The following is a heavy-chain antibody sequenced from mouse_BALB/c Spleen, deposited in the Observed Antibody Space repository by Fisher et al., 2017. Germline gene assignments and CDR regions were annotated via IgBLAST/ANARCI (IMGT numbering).Heavy chain of an antibody. V-gene: IGHV1S34*01. J-gene: IGHJ2*01. D-gene: IGHD1-1*01. Sequence: KFKGKATFTVDTSSSTAYMQFNSLTSEDSAVYYCARSIYYYGSSYGVDYWGQGTTLTVSS. CDR3: ARSIYYYGSSYGVDY.